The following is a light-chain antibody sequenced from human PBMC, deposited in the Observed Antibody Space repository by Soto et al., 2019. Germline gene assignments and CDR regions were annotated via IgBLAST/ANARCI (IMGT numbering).Light chain of an antibody. Sequence: EIVLTQSPGTLSLSLGERATLSCRASQSVSSSYLAWYQQKPGQAPRLLIYGASSRATGIPDRFSGSGSGTDFTLTISRLEPEDFAVYYCQQYGSSPPVTFGGGTKGEIK. V-gene: IGKV3-20*01. CDR2: GAS. CDR1: QSVSSSY. CDR3: QQYGSSPPVT. J-gene: IGKJ4*01.